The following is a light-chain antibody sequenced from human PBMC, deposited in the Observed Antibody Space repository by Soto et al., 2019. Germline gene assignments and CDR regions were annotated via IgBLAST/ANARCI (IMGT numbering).Light chain of an antibody. CDR2: DAS. Sequence: DVQLTQSPSTLSASVGDRVAITCQASQNIANYLNWFQQRPGKAPQLLIYDASRLEPGVPSRFSGQRSGTDFTLIITSLQPEDFATYYCQQYEDLPLTFGGGSRVEV. V-gene: IGKV1-33*01. CDR3: QQYEDLPLT. J-gene: IGKJ4*01. CDR1: QNIANY.